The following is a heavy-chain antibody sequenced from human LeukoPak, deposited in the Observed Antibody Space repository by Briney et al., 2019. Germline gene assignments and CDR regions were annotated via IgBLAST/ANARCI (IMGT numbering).Heavy chain of an antibody. CDR3: ATMTTVTANY. D-gene: IGHD4-11*01. V-gene: IGHV3-9*01. CDR2: ISWNNGDI. Sequence: SLRLSCAASGFKFDEYGMHWVRQAPGKGLEWVSGISWNNGDIGYADSVKGRFTISRDNAKNSLYLQMNSLRAEDTALYYCATMTTVTANYWGQGTLVSASS. J-gene: IGHJ4*02. CDR1: GFKFDEYG.